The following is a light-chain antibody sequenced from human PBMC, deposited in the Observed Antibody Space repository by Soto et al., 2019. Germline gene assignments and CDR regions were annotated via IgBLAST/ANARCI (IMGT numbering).Light chain of an antibody. Sequence: EIVLTQSPGTLSLSPGEIATLSCRASQSVSSSYLAWYQQKPGQAPSLLIYGASSRATGIPDRFSGSGSGTDFSLTISRLEPEDFAVYYCKQYGSSQTCGQGNKGDIK. CDR3: KQYGSSQT. CDR2: GAS. V-gene: IGKV3-20*01. J-gene: IGKJ1*01. CDR1: QSVSSSY.